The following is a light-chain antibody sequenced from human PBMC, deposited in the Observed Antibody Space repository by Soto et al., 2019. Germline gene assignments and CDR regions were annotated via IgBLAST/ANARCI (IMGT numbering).Light chain of an antibody. CDR1: QSISSL. CDR3: XQYNSYPLT. Sequence: DIQMTQSPSTLSSSVGDRVTITCRASQSISSLLAWYQQKPGRAPTLLIYKASTLESGVPSRFIGSGSGTXXXXXXXXXXPDDSXXYXXXQYNSYPLTFGQGTRLEIK. J-gene: IGKJ5*01. V-gene: IGKV1-5*03. CDR2: KAS.